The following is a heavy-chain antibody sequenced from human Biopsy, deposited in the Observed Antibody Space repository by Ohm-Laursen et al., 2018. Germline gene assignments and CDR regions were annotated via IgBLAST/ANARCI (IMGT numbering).Heavy chain of an antibody. V-gene: IGHV1-2*02. D-gene: IGHD3-3*01. CDR2: IYPNSGDT. J-gene: IGHJ4*02. CDR3: ARDLLEWSLPS. CDR1: GDAFLSYY. Sequence: SVKVSCKASGDAFLSYYLHWVRQAPGQGLKWMGSIYPNSGDTDFAQKFQGRVSMTRDTSVSTAYLELSSLRSDDTAIYYCARDLLEWSLPSWGQGTLVTVSS.